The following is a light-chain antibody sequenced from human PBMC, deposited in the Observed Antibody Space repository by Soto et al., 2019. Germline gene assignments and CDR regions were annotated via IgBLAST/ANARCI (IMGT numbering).Light chain of an antibody. CDR1: QSISSW. J-gene: IGKJ5*01. CDR2: KAS. CDR3: QQYNSYLIT. Sequence: DIPMTQSTSTLSASVGDRVTITCRASQSISSWLAWYQQKPGKAPKLLIYKASSLESGVPSRFSGSGSGTELTLTISSLQPDDFATYYCQQYNSYLITFGQGTRLDIK. V-gene: IGKV1-5*03.